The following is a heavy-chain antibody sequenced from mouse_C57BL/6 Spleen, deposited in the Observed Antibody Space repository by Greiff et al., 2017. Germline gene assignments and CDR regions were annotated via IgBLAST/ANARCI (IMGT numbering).Heavy chain of an antibody. V-gene: IGHV1-47*01. CDR1: GYTFTTYP. D-gene: IGHD2-2*01. J-gene: IGHJ3*01. Sequence: QVHVKQSGAELVKPGASVKMSCKASGYTFTTYPIEWMKQNHGKSLEWIGNFHPYNDDTKYNEKFKGKATLTVEKSSSTVYLELSRLTSDDSAVYYCARRGYDVAWFAYWGQGTLVTVSA. CDR3: ARRGYDVAWFAY. CDR2: FHPYNDDT.